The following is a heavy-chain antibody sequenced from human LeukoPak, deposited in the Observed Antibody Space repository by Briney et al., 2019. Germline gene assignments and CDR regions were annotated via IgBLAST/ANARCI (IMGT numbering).Heavy chain of an antibody. D-gene: IGHD4-17*01. CDR1: GGSISTLY. Sequence: KASETLSLTCTVSGGSISTLYWSWLRQPPGKGLEWIGYIYYSGSTNYNPSLKSRVTISVDTSKNQFSLRLSSVTAADTAVYYCAREDPQTTVPEGLDVWGQGTTVTVSS. CDR3: AREDPQTTVPEGLDV. V-gene: IGHV4-59*01. J-gene: IGHJ6*02. CDR2: IYYSGST.